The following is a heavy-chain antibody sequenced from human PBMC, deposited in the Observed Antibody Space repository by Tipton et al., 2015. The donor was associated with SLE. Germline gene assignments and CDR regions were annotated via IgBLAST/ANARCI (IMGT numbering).Heavy chain of an antibody. CDR1: GGSISSYY. CDR3: ARDGGVIAISWYLDL. J-gene: IGHJ2*01. Sequence: TLSLTCTVSGGSISSYYWSWIRQPPGKGLEWIGYIYYSGSTNYNPSLKSRVTISVDTSKNQFSLKLSSVTAADTAVYYCARDGGVIAISWYLDLRGRGTLVTVSS. D-gene: IGHD2-21*01. CDR2: IYYSGST. V-gene: IGHV4-59*01.